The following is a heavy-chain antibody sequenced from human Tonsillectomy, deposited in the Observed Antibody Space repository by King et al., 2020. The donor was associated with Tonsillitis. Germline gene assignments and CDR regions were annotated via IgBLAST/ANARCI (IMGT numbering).Heavy chain of an antibody. J-gene: IGHJ4*02. CDR3: ARDLDYYDSSGYFYY. V-gene: IGHV3-30*04. CDR2: ISYDGCNK. D-gene: IGHD3-22*01. Sequence: VQLVESGGGVVQPGRSLRLSCAASGFTFSSYAMHWVRQAPGKGLEWVAVISYDGCNKYYTDSVKGRFTISRDNSKNTLYLQMNSLRAEDTAVYYCARDLDYYDSSGYFYYWGQGRLVTVSS. CDR1: GFTFSSYA.